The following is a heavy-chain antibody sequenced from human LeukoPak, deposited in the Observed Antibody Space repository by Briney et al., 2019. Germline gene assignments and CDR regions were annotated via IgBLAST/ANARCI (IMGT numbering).Heavy chain of an antibody. CDR1: GYTFTGYY. Sequence: SVKVSCKASGYTFTGYYIHWVRQAPGQGLEWMGGIIPIFGTANYAQKFQGRVTITADESTSTAYMELSSLRSEDTAVYYCAREARAYCGGDCYRSWFDPWGQGTLVTVSS. D-gene: IGHD2-21*02. J-gene: IGHJ5*02. CDR2: IIPIFGTA. CDR3: AREARAYCGGDCYRSWFDP. V-gene: IGHV1-69*13.